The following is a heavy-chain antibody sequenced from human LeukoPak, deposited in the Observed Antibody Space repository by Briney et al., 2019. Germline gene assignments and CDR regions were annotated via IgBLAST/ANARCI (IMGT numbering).Heavy chain of an antibody. V-gene: IGHV4-59*01. D-gene: IGHD5-18*01. Sequence: SETLSLTCTVSGDSISPYYWGWIRQPPGKGLEWIGYIYYSGDTTYNPSLKSRVTISVDTSKNQFSLRLSSVTAADTAVYYCARDKQPGDYWGQGALVTVSS. J-gene: IGHJ4*02. CDR2: IYYSGDT. CDR3: ARDKQPGDY. CDR1: GDSISPYY.